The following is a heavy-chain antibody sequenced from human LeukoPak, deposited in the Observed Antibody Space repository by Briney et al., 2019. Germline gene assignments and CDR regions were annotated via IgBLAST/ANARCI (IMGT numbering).Heavy chain of an antibody. CDR1: GGSISSYY. CDR3: ARGRGIQLWTYFDY. V-gene: IGHV4-59*01. D-gene: IGHD5-18*01. CDR2: IYYSGST. J-gene: IGHJ4*02. Sequence: SETLSLTCTVSGGSISSYYWSWIRQPPGKGLEYIRYIYYSGSTSYNPSLKTRVTISVDTSKNQFSLKLSSVTAADTAVYYCARGRGIQLWTYFDYWGQGTLVTVSS.